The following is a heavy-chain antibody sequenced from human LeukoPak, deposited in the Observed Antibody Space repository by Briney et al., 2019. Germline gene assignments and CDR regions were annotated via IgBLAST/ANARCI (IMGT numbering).Heavy chain of an antibody. Sequence: GGSLRLSCAASGFTFSDYYMSWIRQAPGKGLEWVSYISSSGSTIYYADSVKGRFTISRDNAKNSLYLQMNSLRAEDTAVYYCARDDFWSDYYYYGMDVWGQGTTVTVSS. D-gene: IGHD3-3*01. V-gene: IGHV3-11*01. CDR1: GFTFSDYY. J-gene: IGHJ6*02. CDR2: ISSSGSTI. CDR3: ARDDFWSDYYYYGMDV.